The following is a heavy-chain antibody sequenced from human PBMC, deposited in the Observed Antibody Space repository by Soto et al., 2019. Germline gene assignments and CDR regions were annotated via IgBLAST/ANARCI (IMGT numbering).Heavy chain of an antibody. CDR3: ARDTGDGTFDF. V-gene: IGHV1-3*01. CDR1: GYTFSGYA. J-gene: IGHJ4*02. D-gene: IGHD7-27*01. Sequence: ASVKLSCKASGYTFSGYAMHWVRQAPGQRLEWMGWINAGYGNTKSSQKFQDRVTISRDTSASTAYMELTSLRSEDTAVYYCARDTGDGTFDFWGQGTLVTVSS. CDR2: INAGYGNT.